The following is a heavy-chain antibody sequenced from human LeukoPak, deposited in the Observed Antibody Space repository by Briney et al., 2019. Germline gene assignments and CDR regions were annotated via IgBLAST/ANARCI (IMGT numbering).Heavy chain of an antibody. CDR3: ARDDSSNSRVWFDP. J-gene: IGHJ5*02. V-gene: IGHV4-39*07. Sequence: SETLSLTCTVSGGSISSSSYYWGWIRQPPGKGLEWIGSIYYSGSTYYNPSLKSRVTISVDTSKNQFSLKLSSVTAADTAVYYCARDDSSNSRVWFDPWGQGTLVTVSS. CDR1: GGSISSSSYY. D-gene: IGHD6-13*01. CDR2: IYYSGST.